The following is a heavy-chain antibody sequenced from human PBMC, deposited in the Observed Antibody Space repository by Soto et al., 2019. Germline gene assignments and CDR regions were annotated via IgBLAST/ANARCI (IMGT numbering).Heavy chain of an antibody. CDR1: GGSISSGDYY. V-gene: IGHV4-30-4*01. J-gene: IGHJ5*02. D-gene: IGHD6-13*01. Sequence: QVQLQESGPGLVKPSQTLSLTCTVSGGSISSGDYYWSWIRQPPGKGLEWIGYIYYSGSTYYNPSLKSRVPISVDTSKTQFPMKLSSVTAADTAVYYCASERPDGSRLAPWGQGTLVTVSS. CDR2: IYYSGST. CDR3: ASERPDGSRLAP.